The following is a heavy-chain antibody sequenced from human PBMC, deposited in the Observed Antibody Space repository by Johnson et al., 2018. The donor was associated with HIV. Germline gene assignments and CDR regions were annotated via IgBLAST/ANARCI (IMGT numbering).Heavy chain of an antibody. J-gene: IGHJ3*02. Sequence: ASGFTFSSYDMHWVRQATGKGLEWVSAIGTAGDTYYPGSVKGRFTISRDNARNSLYLQMNSLRAEDTALYYCARHFRGGDRGAFDIWGQGTMVTVSS. CDR1: GFTFSSYD. CDR3: ARHFRGGDRGAFDI. V-gene: IGHV3-13*01. D-gene: IGHD3-10*01. CDR2: IGTAGDT.